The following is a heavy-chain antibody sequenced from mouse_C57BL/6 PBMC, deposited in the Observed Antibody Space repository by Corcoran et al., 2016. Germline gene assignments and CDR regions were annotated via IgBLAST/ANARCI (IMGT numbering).Heavy chain of an antibody. CDR3: AREIYYDSRDFDY. J-gene: IGHJ2*01. CDR1: GYTFTTYG. Sequence: QIQLVQSGPELKKPGETVKISCKASGYTFTTYGMSWVKQAPGKGLKWMGWINTYSGVPTYAEDFKGRFAFSLETSASTAYLKINNLKNEDTATYFCAREIYYDSRDFDYWGQGTTLTVSS. CDR2: INTYSGVP. D-gene: IGHD2-4*01. V-gene: IGHV9-3*01.